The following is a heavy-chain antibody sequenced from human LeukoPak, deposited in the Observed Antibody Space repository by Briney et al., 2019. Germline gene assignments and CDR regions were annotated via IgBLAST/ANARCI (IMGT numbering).Heavy chain of an antibody. CDR3: ARGAWIQLWLLFDY. CDR2: ISSSGSTI. J-gene: IGHJ4*02. D-gene: IGHD5-18*01. CDR1: GLTFSSYE. V-gene: IGHV3-48*03. Sequence: GGSLRLSCAASGLTFSSYEMNWVRQAPGKGLEWVSYISSSGSTIYYADSVKGRFTISRDNAKNSLYLQMNSLRAEDTAVYYCARGAWIQLWLLFDYWGQGTLVTVSS.